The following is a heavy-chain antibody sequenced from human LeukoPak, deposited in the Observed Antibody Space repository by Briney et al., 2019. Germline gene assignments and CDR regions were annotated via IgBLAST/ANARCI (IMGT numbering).Heavy chain of an antibody. J-gene: IGHJ4*02. CDR3: ARRSGSYDQSFDY. CDR1: GYSISSGYY. Sequence: SETLSLTCTVSGYSISSGYYWGWIRQPPGKGLEWIGSIYHSGSTYYNPSLKSRVTISVDTSKNQFSLKLSSVTAADTAVYYCARRSGSYDQSFDYWGQGTLVTVSS. CDR2: IYHSGST. V-gene: IGHV4-38-2*02. D-gene: IGHD1-26*01.